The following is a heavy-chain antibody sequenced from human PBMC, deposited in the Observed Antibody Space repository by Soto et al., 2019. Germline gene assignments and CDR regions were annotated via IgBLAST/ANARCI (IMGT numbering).Heavy chain of an antibody. V-gene: IGHV4-34*01. CDR1: GGSFSGYY. CDR2: INHSGST. D-gene: IGHD3-22*01. J-gene: IGHJ5*02. Sequence: SETLSLTCTVYGGSFSGYYWSGIRQPPGKGLEWIGEINHSGSTDYNPSLKSRVTISVDTSKNQFSLKLSSVTAADKAVYYCARGQRYYDSSGYYYDWFDPWGQGTLVTVSS. CDR3: ARGQRYYDSSGYYYDWFDP.